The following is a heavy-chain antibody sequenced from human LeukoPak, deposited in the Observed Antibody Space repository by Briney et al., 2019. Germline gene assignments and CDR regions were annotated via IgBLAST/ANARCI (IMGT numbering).Heavy chain of an antibody. D-gene: IGHD1-1*01. J-gene: IGHJ4*02. CDR3: ARALTTLTYEGY. CDR2: ISGSNSYI. CDR1: GFTFSSYT. V-gene: IGHV3-21*01. Sequence: GGSLRLSCAASGFTFSSYTMHWIRQAPGKGLEWVSSISGSNSYIFYADSVKGRFTVSRDNAKDSLYLQMNSLRAEDTAVYYCARALTTLTYEGYWGQGALVTVSS.